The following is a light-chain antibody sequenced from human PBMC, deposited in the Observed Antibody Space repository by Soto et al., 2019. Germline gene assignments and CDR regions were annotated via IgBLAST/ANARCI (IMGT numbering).Light chain of an antibody. Sequence: QSALNQPASVSGSPGQSITISCTGTSSDIGDYNYVSWYQLHPDKAPKLLMYKVSARPSGVSSRFSGSKSGSTAFLAISGLQPEDEADYYCYSWAIPRTPWLFGGGTKLTVL. CDR3: YSWAIPRTPWL. J-gene: IGLJ3*02. V-gene: IGLV2-14*01. CDR1: SSDIGDYNY. CDR2: KVS.